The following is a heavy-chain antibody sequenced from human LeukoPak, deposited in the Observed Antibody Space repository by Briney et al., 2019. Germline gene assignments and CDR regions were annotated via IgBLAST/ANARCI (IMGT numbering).Heavy chain of an antibody. CDR3: ARDPRGAVAGHFDY. D-gene: IGHD6-19*01. J-gene: IGHJ4*02. Sequence: GGSLRLSCAASGFTFSTYAMHWVRQAPGKGLEWVAAISYDGSNKDYADAVKGRFTISRDNSKTTLYLQMNSLRGEDTAVYYCARDPRGAVAGHFDYWGQGTLVTVSS. V-gene: IGHV3-30*04. CDR2: ISYDGSNK. CDR1: GFTFSTYA.